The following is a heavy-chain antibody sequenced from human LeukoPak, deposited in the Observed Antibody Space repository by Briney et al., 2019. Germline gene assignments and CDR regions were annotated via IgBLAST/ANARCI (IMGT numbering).Heavy chain of an antibody. Sequence: GGSLRLSCAASEFTFSSYAMSWVRQAPGKGLEWVSAISGSGGSTYYADSVKGRFTISRDNSKNTLYLQMNSLRAEDTAVYYCARGEAAGIVGSWFDPWGQGTLVTVSS. D-gene: IGHD6-13*01. V-gene: IGHV3-23*01. CDR2: ISGSGGST. J-gene: IGHJ5*02. CDR3: ARGEAAGIVGSWFDP. CDR1: EFTFSSYA.